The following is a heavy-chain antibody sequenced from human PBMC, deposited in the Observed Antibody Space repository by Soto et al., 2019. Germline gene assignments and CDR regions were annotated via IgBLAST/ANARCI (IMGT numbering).Heavy chain of an antibody. J-gene: IGHJ3*02. CDR3: ARDRGDGYNNAFDI. CDR1: GGSISSGGYY. CDR2: IYYSGST. Sequence: SETLSLTCTVSGGSISSGGYYWSWIRQHSGKGLEWIGYIYYSGSTYYNPSLKSRVTISVDTSKNQFSLKLSSVTAADTAVYYCARDRGDGYNNAFDIWGQGTMVTVSS. D-gene: IGHD5-12*01. V-gene: IGHV4-31*03.